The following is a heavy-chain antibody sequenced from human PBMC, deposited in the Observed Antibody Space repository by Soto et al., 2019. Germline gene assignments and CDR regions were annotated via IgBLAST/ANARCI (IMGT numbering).Heavy chain of an antibody. CDR3: ARADGSGRYYYGMDV. CDR1: GGSISSGGYY. Sequence: LSLTCTVSGGSISSGGYYWSWIRQHPGKGLEWIGYIYYSGSTYYNPSLKRRVTISVDTSKNQFSLKLSSVTAADTAVYYCARADGSGRYYYGMDVWGQGTTVTVSS. V-gene: IGHV4-31*03. CDR2: IYYSGST. D-gene: IGHD3-10*01. J-gene: IGHJ6*02.